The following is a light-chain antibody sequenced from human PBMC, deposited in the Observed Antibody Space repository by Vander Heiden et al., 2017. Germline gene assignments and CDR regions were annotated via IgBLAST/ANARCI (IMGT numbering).Light chain of an antibody. J-gene: IGKJ3*01. V-gene: IGKV1-39*01. Sequence: DIQMTQSPSSLSASVGDRVTITCRASQSISRYLNWYQQKPGIAPKLLVYAASSLQSGVPSRFSGSGSGTDFTLTISSLQPEDFATYYCQQSYSTPTFGHGTKVDIK. CDR2: AAS. CDR3: QQSYSTPT. CDR1: QSISRY.